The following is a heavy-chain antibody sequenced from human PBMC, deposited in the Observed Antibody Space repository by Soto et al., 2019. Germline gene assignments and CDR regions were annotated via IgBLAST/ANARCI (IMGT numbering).Heavy chain of an antibody. V-gene: IGHV1-18*01. D-gene: IGHD1-26*01. CDR2: ISAYNGNT. CDR1: GYTFTSYG. Sequence: QVQLVQSGAEVKKPGASVKVSCKASGYTFTSYGISWVRQAPGQGLEWMGWISAYNGNTNYAQKLQGRVTMTTDKSTSTAYMELRSLRSDDTAVYYCAREALLRLYYYYGMDVWGQGTTVTVSS. J-gene: IGHJ6*02. CDR3: AREALLRLYYYYGMDV.